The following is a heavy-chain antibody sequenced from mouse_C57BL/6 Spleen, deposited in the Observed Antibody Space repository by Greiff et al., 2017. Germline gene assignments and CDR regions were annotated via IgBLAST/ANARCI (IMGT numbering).Heavy chain of an antibody. D-gene: IGHD1-1*01. J-gene: IGHJ4*01. CDR3: TRPLTTVPSYAMDY. CDR1: GFTFTDYE. V-gene: IGHV1-15*01. CDR2: IDPETGGT. Sequence: QVQLQQSGAELVRPGASVTLSCKASGFTFTDYEMHWVKQTPVHGLEWIGAIDPETGGTAYNQKFKGKAILTADKSSSTAYMELRSLTSEDSAVYYCTRPLTTVPSYAMDYWGQGTSVTVSS.